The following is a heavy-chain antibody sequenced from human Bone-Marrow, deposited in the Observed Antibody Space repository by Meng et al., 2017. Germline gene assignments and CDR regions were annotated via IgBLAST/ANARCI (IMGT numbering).Heavy chain of an antibody. J-gene: IGHJ6*02. CDR3: ARDRVRGVTYYYSGMDV. CDR2: TYYSGST. D-gene: IGHD3-10*01. CDR1: GGSISSYY. Sequence: SETLSFTCTVSGGSISSYYWSWIRQPPGKGLEWIGYTYYSGSTNYNPSLKSRVTISVDTSKNQFSLKLSSVTAADTAVYYCARDRVRGVTYYYSGMDVWGQETTVTVSS. V-gene: IGHV4-59*01.